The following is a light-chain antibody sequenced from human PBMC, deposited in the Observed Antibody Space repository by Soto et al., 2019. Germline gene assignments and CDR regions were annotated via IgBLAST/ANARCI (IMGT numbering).Light chain of an antibody. CDR2: EGN. CDR1: VSDVGSFGP. J-gene: IGLJ2*01. Sequence: QSALTQPASVSGSPGQSITISCTGSVSDVGSFGPVSWYQQHPGQVPKLIIYEGNRRPSGVSSRFSGSKSGTSASLAISGLQSEDEADYYCAAWDDSLNGVVFGGGTKLTVL. CDR3: AAWDDSLNGVV. V-gene: IGLV2-14*02.